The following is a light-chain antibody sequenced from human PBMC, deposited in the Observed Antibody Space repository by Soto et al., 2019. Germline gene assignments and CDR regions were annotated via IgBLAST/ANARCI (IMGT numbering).Light chain of an antibody. V-gene: IGKV1-12*01. CDR1: QSIINW. J-gene: IGKJ5*01. Sequence: IQMTQSPSSLSASLGDRVTITCRASQSIINWLGWYQQKPGKAPNLLIYTGSSLQSGVPSRFSGSGSGTDFTLTINSLQPEDFATYYCQQAASFPITFGQGTRLEIK. CDR2: TGS. CDR3: QQAASFPIT.